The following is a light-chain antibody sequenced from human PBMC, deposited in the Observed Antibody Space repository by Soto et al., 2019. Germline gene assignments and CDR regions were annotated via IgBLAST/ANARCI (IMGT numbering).Light chain of an antibody. V-gene: IGKV3-11*01. Sequence: EIVLTQSPATLSLSPGERATLSCRASQSVSSYLAWYQQKPGQAPRLLIYDASNRATGIPARFSGSGSGTEFTLTISSLQSEDFAVYYCQHYNNKRPQLTFGGGTKVEMK. CDR1: QSVSSY. CDR2: DAS. CDR3: QHYNNKRPQLT. J-gene: IGKJ4*01.